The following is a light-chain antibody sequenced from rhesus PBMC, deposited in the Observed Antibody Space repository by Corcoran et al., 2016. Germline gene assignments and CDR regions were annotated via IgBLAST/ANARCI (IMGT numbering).Light chain of an antibody. CDR2: KAS. CDR1: QSISSW. J-gene: IGKJ1*01. Sequence: DIQMTQSPSSLSASVGDTVTITCRASQSISSWLDWYQQKPGKAPKLLIYKASSLQSGVPSRYSGTGAGTDFTLTISSLQPADFATYCWLQYSSSPPWTFGQGTKVEIK. V-gene: IGKV1-22*01. CDR3: LQYSSSPPWT.